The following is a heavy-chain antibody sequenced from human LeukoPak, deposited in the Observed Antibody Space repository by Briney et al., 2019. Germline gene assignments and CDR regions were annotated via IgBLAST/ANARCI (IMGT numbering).Heavy chain of an antibody. V-gene: IGHV4-34*01. CDR1: GGSFSGYY. CDR2: INHSGST. CDR3: ASRRIMITFGGVIVIPDNWFDP. D-gene: IGHD3-16*02. Sequence: PSETLSLTCAVYGGSFSGYYWSWIRQPPGKGLEWIGEINHSGSTNYNPSLKSRVTISVDTSKNQFSLKLSSVTAADTAVYYCASRRIMITFGGVIVIPDNWFDPWGQGTLVTVSS. J-gene: IGHJ5*02.